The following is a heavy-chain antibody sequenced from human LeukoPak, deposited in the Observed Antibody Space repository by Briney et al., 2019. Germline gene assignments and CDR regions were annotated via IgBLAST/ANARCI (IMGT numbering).Heavy chain of an antibody. CDR1: GFTFSSYG. J-gene: IGHJ6*03. CDR2: IRYDGSNK. D-gene: IGHD3-3*01. V-gene: IGHV3-30*02. CDR3: AKCPLVVGVVLDYYYMDV. Sequence: GGSLRLSCAASGFTFSSYGMHWVLQAPGKGLEWVAFIRYDGSNKYHADSVKGRFTISRDNSKNTLYLQMNSLRAEDTAVYYCAKCPLVVGVVLDYYYMDVWGKGTTVTVSS.